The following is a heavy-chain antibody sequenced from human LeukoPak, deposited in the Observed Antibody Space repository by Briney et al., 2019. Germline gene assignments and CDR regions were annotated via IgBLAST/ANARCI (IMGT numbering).Heavy chain of an antibody. J-gene: IGHJ4*02. D-gene: IGHD1-26*01. CDR1: GNTFTSYG. V-gene: IGHV1-18*01. Sequence: GASVKFSCKASGNTFTSYGTAWWGQPLGQGLGGMGWISAYNGNTNYAQKLQGRVTMTTDTSTSTAYMELRSLRSNDTAVYYCARDVGATSGFDYWGQGTLVTVSS. CDR2: ISAYNGNT. CDR3: ARDVGATSGFDY.